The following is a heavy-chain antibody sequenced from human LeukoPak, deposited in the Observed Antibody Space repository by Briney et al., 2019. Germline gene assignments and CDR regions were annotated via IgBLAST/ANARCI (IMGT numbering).Heavy chain of an antibody. J-gene: IGHJ4*01. CDR3: ARGVQLWYFDY. CDR2: ISAAGGAT. CDR1: GFTFRDYA. V-gene: IGHV3-23*01. Sequence: GGSLRLSCAASGFTFRDYAINWVRQAPGKGLEWVSSISAAGGATYYADSVKGRFSLARVNSKHVVYLQMNSLGTDDTAVYYCARGVQLWYFDYWGHGTLVTVSS. D-gene: IGHD1-1*01.